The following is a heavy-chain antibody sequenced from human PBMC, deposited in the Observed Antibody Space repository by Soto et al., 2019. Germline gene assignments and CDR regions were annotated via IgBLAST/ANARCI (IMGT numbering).Heavy chain of an antibody. CDR3: AREATGGKFDY. CDR2: TSGHNGDT. CDR1: GYPFTTYG. V-gene: IGHV1-18*01. J-gene: IGHJ4*02. Sequence: QVPLVQSGPEVKKPGASVKVSCKASGYPFTTYGISWVRQAPGQGLEWMGWTSGHNGDTNYAQNLQDRVTMTTDTSTSTAYMELRSLKSDDTAVYYCAREATGGKFDYWGQGALVTVSS. D-gene: IGHD3-16*01.